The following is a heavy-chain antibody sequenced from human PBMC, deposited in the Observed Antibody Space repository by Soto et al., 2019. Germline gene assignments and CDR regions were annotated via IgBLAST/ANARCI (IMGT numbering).Heavy chain of an antibody. CDR3: AKDFYDSSGN. J-gene: IGHJ4*02. CDR2: ISYDGSNK. V-gene: IGHV3-30*18. Sequence: GESLRLSCAASGFTFSSYGMHWVRQAPGKGLEWVAVISYDGSNKYYADSVKGRFTISRDNSKNTLYLQMNSLRAEDTAGDDGAKDFYDSSGNWAQGTLVTVDS. CDR1: GFTFSSYG. D-gene: IGHD3-22*01.